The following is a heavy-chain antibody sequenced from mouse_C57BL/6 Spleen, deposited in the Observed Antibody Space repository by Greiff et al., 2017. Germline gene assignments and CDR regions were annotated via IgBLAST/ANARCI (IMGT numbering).Heavy chain of an antibody. J-gene: IGHJ3*01. CDR3: ARSTAQATWGFAY. CDR1: GYTFTSYW. V-gene: IGHV1-61*01. D-gene: IGHD3-2*02. CDR2: IYPSDSET. Sequence: QVQLQQPGAELVRPGSSVKLSCKASGYTFTSYWMDWVKQRPGQGLEWIGNIYPSDSETHYNQKFKDKATLTVDKSSSTAYMQLSSLTSEDSAVYDCARSTAQATWGFAYWGQGTLVTVSA.